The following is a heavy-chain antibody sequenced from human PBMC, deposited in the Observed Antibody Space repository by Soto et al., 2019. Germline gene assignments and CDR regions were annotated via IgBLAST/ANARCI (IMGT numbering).Heavy chain of an antibody. V-gene: IGHV3-66*01. J-gene: IGHJ4*02. CDR3: GGGNIVLERD. Sequence: EVQLVESGGGWVQPGGSLTLSCEVSGLTVSNNYMSWVRQTPGKGLQWVSLIYRGGKTYYADSVKGRFTMSRDNSKNTLYLQMNGLRVEDTAIYYCGGGNIVLERDWGQGTLVSVSS. CDR1: GLTVSNNY. CDR2: IYRGGKT. D-gene: IGHD3-16*02.